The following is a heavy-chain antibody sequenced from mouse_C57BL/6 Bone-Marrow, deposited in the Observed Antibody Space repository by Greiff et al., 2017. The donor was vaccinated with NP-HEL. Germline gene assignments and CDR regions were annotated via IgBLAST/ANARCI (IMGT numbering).Heavy chain of an antibody. D-gene: IGHD2-4*01. CDR1: GYTFTSYW. CDR3: ALIYYDYDGPWFAY. J-gene: IGHJ3*01. Sequence: QVQLKQPGAELVRPGSSVKLSCKASGYTFTSYWMDWVKQRPGQGLEWIGNIYPSDSETHYNQKFKDKATLTVDKSSSTAYMQLSSLTSEDSAVYYCALIYYDYDGPWFAYWGQGTLVTVSA. V-gene: IGHV1-61*01. CDR2: IYPSDSET.